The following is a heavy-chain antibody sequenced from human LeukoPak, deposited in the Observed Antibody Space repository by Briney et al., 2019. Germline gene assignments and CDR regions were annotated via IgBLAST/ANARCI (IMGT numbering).Heavy chain of an antibody. J-gene: IGHJ3*02. Sequence: PSETLSLTCAVYGGSFSGYYWSWIRQPPGKGLEWIGEINHSGSTNYNPSLKSRVTISVDTSKNQFSLKLSSVTAADTAVYYCARTANPYYDFWSGSADDAFDIWGQGTMVTVSS. CDR1: GGSFSGYY. V-gene: IGHV4-34*01. CDR3: ARTANPYYDFWSGSADDAFDI. D-gene: IGHD3-3*01. CDR2: INHSGST.